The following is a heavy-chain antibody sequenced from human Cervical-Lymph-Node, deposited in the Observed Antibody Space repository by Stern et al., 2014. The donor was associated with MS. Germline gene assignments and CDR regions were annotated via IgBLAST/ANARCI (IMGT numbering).Heavy chain of an antibody. V-gene: IGHV1-69*01. CDR2: IIPIFGPA. CDR1: GCTFSSYA. D-gene: IGHD3-10*01. Sequence: QVQLVQSGAEVKKPGSSVKVSCKASGCTFSSYAIRWVRQAPGQGLEWMGGIIPIFGPANYAQKFQGRVTITADESTSTAYMELSSLRSEDTAVYYCARGYYYGSGSYSYWGQGTLVTVSS. CDR3: ARGYYYGSGSYSY. J-gene: IGHJ4*02.